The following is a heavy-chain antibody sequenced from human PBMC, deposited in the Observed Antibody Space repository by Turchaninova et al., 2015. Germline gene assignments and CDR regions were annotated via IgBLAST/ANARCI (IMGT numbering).Heavy chain of an antibody. J-gene: IGHJ4*02. V-gene: IGHV3-30*01. CDR3: AGDVYGGAEAVAGTTGGY. CDR2: ISYDGSNK. Sequence: QVQLVESGGGVVQPGRSLRLSCAASGFTFSSYAMHWVRQAPGKGLEWVAVISYDGSNKYYADYVKGRLPISRGNYKQPMYLQWNSLRTEDKAGYYGAGDVYGGAEAVAGTTGGYWGQGTLVTVSS. D-gene: IGHD6-19*01. CDR1: GFTFSSYA.